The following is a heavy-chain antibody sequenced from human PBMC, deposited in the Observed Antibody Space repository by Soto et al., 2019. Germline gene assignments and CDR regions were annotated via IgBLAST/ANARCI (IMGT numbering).Heavy chain of an antibody. CDR2: IYATGTT. CDR1: GASISGYY. V-gene: IGHV4-4*07. CDR3: AREGYNYGMDV. D-gene: IGHD3-16*02. Sequence: ETLSLTCTVSGASISGYYWSWIRKSAGKGLEWIGRIYATGTTDYNPSLKSRVMMSVDTSKKQFSLRLRSVTAADTAVYYCAREGYNYGMDVWGQGTTVTVSS. J-gene: IGHJ6*02.